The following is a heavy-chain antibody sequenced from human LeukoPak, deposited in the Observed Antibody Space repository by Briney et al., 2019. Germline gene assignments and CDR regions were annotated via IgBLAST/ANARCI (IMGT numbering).Heavy chain of an antibody. J-gene: IGHJ3*02. CDR2: INPKSGGT. CDR1: GYTFTGYY. CDR3: AADGRGPWFGELYSSFAFDI. Sequence: ASVKVSCKASGYTFTGYYMHWVRQAPGQGLEWMGWINPKSGGTNYAQKFQGRVTMTRDTSISTAYMEVSRLRSEDTAVYYCAADGRGPWFGELYSSFAFDIWGQGTMVTVSS. D-gene: IGHD3-10*01. V-gene: IGHV1-2*02.